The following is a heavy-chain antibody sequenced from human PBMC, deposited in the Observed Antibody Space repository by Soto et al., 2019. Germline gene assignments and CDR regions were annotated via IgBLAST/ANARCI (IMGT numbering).Heavy chain of an antibody. D-gene: IGHD2-15*01. Sequence: QVQLVQSGAEVKKPGSSVKVSCKASGGTFRNLAINWVRQAPGQGLAWMGGFIPIIGGGINAQKFQGRVTITSDESTSTAYMELSSLKSEDTAMYFCARRSVSHSNAFDFWGQGTMVTVAS. CDR2: FIPIIGGG. CDR3: ARRSVSHSNAFDF. J-gene: IGHJ3*01. V-gene: IGHV1-69*01. CDR1: GGTFRNLA.